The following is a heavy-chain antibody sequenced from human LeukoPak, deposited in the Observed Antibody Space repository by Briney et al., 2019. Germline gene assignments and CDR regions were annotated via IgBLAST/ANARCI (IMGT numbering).Heavy chain of an antibody. CDR2: ISDDGSNK. CDR1: GFTFSSYA. D-gene: IGHD1-26*01. Sequence: PGRSLRLSCAASGFTFSSYAMHWVRQAPGKGLEWVAVISDDGSNKYYADSVKGRFTISRDNSKNTLYLQMNSLRAEDTAVYYCARTYSGSSARGRYFDYWGEGTLVTVSS. J-gene: IGHJ4*02. CDR3: ARTYSGSSARGRYFDY. V-gene: IGHV3-30-3*01.